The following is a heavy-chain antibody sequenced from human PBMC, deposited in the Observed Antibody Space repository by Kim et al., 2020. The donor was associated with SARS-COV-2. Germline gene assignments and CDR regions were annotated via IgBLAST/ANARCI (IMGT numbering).Heavy chain of an antibody. CDR3: ARGRIVGATTGFGY. V-gene: IGHV4-34*01. Sequence: NPSLKRRVTISVDTSKNQFSLTLSSVTAADTAVYYCARGRIVGATTGFGYWGQGTLVTVSS. D-gene: IGHD1-26*01. J-gene: IGHJ4*02.